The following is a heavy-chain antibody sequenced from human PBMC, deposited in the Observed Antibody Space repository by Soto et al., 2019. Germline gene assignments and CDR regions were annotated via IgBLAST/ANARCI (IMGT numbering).Heavy chain of an antibody. CDR3: ARDPQLDDPTPGWFDP. J-gene: IGHJ5*02. Sequence: SETLSLTCSVSGGSISSPTYYWGWIRQPPGKGLEWIGSIYYSGSTYYSPSLKSRVTISVDTSKNQFSLKVSSVTAADTAVYYCARDPQLDDPTPGWFDPWGQGTLVTVSS. V-gene: IGHV4-39*02. D-gene: IGHD2-2*01. CDR1: GGSISSPTYY. CDR2: IYYSGST.